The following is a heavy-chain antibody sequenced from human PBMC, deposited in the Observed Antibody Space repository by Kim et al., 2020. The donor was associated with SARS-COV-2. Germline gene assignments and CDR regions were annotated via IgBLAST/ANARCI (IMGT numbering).Heavy chain of an antibody. Sequence: SETLSLTCTVSGGSISSSSYYWGWIRQPPGKGLEWIGSIYYSGSTYYNPSLKSRVTISVDTSKNQFSLKLSSVTAADTAVYYCARHIDSSGYYIWFDPWGQGTLVTVSS. D-gene: IGHD3-22*01. V-gene: IGHV4-39*01. CDR1: GGSISSSSYY. CDR2: IYYSGST. J-gene: IGHJ5*02. CDR3: ARHIDSSGYYIWFDP.